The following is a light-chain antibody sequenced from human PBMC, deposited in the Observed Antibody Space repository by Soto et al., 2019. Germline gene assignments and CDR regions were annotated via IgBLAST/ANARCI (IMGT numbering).Light chain of an antibody. CDR2: AAS. J-gene: IGKJ4*01. Sequence: EIVLTQSPGTLSLPPGDRATVSCRAGQSVPSNYLAWYQHKPGQAPRLLIYAASSRATGIPDRFSGSASGTVFTLTISRLEHEDFAVYYCQQFSSYPLNFGGGTKVDMK. CDR1: QSVPSNY. V-gene: IGKV3-20*01. CDR3: QQFSSYPLN.